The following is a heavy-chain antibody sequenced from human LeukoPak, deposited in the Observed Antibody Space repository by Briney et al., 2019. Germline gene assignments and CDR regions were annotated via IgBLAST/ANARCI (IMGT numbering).Heavy chain of an antibody. J-gene: IGHJ4*02. Sequence: PGGSLRLSCVASGFPFSSYWMTWVRQAPGKGLEWVANIKQDGSKKSYVDSVKGRFTISRDNAKNSLYLQMNSLRAEDTAVYYCAKSYNGYESKPDYWGQGTLVTVSS. V-gene: IGHV3-7*03. CDR3: AKSYNGYESKPDY. CDR1: GFPFSSYW. CDR2: IKQDGSKK. D-gene: IGHD5-12*01.